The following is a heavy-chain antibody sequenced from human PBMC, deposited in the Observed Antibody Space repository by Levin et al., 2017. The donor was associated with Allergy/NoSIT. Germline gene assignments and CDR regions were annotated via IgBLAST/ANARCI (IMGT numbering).Heavy chain of an antibody. CDR3: ARVRNAGGRGWFDS. Sequence: LSLTCTVSGDSISSGHYYWSWIRQPPGKGLSFLFPLSSLFPSSSPPSLKSRLTISVDTSQNQFSLNLSSVTAADTAVYYCARVRNAGGRGWFDSWGQGTLVTVSS. V-gene: IGHV4-31*03. CDR1: GDSISSGHYY. CDR2: LSSLFPS. D-gene: IGHD2-8*02. J-gene: IGHJ5*01.